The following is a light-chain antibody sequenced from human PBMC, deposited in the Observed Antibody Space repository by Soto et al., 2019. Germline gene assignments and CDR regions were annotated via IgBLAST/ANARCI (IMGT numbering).Light chain of an antibody. Sequence: QSALTQPPSVSGSPGQSVTISCTGTTSDVGSYNRVSWYQQPPGTAPKLIICDVINRPSGVPDRFSGSKSGNTASLTISGLQAEDEADYYCSSYTSSSTLVFGGGTQLTVL. CDR1: TSDVGSYNR. V-gene: IGLV2-18*02. J-gene: IGLJ2*01. CDR3: SSYTSSSTLV. CDR2: DVI.